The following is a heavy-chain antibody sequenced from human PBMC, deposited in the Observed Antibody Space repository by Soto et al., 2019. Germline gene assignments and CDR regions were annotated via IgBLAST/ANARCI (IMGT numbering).Heavy chain of an antibody. V-gene: IGHV4-39*01. CDR3: ARHGWLLQIDY. CDR2: IYYSGST. Sequence: SETLSLTCTVSGGSISSSSYYWGWIRQPPGKGLEWIGSIYYSGSTYYNPSLKSRVTISVDTSKNQFSLKLSSVTAADTAVYYCARHGWLLQIDYWGQGTLVTVSS. CDR1: GGSISSSSYY. J-gene: IGHJ4*02. D-gene: IGHD3-22*01.